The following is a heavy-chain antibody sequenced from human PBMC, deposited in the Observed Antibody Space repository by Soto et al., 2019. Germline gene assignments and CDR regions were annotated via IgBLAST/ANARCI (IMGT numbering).Heavy chain of an antibody. Sequence: QVQLQEWGPGLVKPSQTLSLTCIVSGGSIRNGAYYWGWIRQPPGKGLEWIGYVYYSGTTYSHPSLKSRVTISVDTSENEFSLRLSSVTAADTAVYYCVTVNLVGAAYYFDYWGPGTLVTVSS. V-gene: IGHV4-30-4*01. CDR3: VTVNLVGAAYYFDY. CDR1: GGSIRNGAYY. J-gene: IGHJ4*02. CDR2: VYYSGTT. D-gene: IGHD1-26*01.